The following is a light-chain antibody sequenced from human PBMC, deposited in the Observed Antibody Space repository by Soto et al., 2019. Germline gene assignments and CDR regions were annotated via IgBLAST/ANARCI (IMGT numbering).Light chain of an antibody. CDR2: GAS. J-gene: IGKJ3*01. Sequence: EMVMTQSPCTLSLSPGERATLSCRASQSVSSSYLAWYQQKPGQAPRLLIYGASSRATGIPDRFSGSGSGTDFTLTISRLEPEDFAVYYCQQYGSSPPITFGPGTKVEIK. V-gene: IGKV3-20*01. CDR3: QQYGSSPPIT. CDR1: QSVSSSY.